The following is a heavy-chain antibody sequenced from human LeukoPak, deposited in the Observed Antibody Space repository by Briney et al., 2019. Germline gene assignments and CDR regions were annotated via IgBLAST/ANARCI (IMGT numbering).Heavy chain of an antibody. D-gene: IGHD2-21*02. CDR2: IYYSGST. CDR1: GGSISSGDYY. Sequence: PSETLSLTCTVSGGSISSGDYYWSWIRQPPGKGLEWIGYIYYSGSTYYNPSLKSRVTISVDTSKNQFSLKLSSVTAADTAVYYCARAYCGGDCTYYYYGMDVWGQGTTVIVS. CDR3: ARAYCGGDCTYYYYGMDV. J-gene: IGHJ6*02. V-gene: IGHV4-30-4*01.